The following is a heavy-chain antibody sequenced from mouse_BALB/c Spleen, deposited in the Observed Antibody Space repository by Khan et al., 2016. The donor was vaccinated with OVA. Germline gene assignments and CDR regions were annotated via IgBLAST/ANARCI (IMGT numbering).Heavy chain of an antibody. CDR2: INTYYGDV. V-gene: IGHV1S137*01. CDR3: TRGGGGSSFAY. J-gene: IGHJ3*01. Sequence: VQLQESGAELVRPGVSVKISCKGSGYTFTDFTMHWVKQSHAKSLEWIGVINTYYGDVTYNQKFKGKATMTVDKSSSTVYMELARLTSEDSAIYCWTRGGGGSSFAYGGQGTLVTVSA. D-gene: IGHD1-1*01. CDR1: GYTFTDFT.